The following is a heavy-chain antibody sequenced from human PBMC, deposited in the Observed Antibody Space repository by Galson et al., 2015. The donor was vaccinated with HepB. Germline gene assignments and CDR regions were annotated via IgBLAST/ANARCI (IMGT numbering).Heavy chain of an antibody. D-gene: IGHD3-10*01. Sequence: SVKFSCKASGYTFTSYGISWVRQAPGQGLEWMGWISAYNGNTNYAQKLQGRVTMTTDTSTSTAYMELRSLRSDDTAVYYCARHGSGSYYDGFYHYYGMDVWGQGTTVTVSS. CDR3: ARHGSGSYYDGFYHYYGMDV. J-gene: IGHJ6*02. CDR2: ISAYNGNT. V-gene: IGHV1-18*04. CDR1: GYTFTSYG.